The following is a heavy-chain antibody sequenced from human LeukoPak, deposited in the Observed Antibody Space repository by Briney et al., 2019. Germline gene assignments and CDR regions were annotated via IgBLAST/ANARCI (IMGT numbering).Heavy chain of an antibody. J-gene: IGHJ4*02. D-gene: IGHD1-7*01. Sequence: SETLSLTCAVSGGSITSYYWSWIRQPPGKRLEWIGYVYYSGSTNYNPSLKSRLSISVDTSKNQFSLKPSSVTAADTAVYYCARGDWNYPYWGQGTLVTVSS. CDR2: VYYSGST. CDR1: GGSITSYY. CDR3: ARGDWNYPY. V-gene: IGHV4-59*01.